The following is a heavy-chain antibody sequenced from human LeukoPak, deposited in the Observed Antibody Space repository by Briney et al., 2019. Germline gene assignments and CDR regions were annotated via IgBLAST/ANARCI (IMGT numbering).Heavy chain of an antibody. V-gene: IGHV4-39*07. CDR2: IYYSGST. CDR1: GGSISSSSYY. J-gene: IGHJ4*02. CDR3: ARDPGGMVRGVISPFDY. D-gene: IGHD3-10*01. Sequence: PSETLSLTCTVSGGSISSSSYYWGWIRQPPGKGLEWIGSIYYSGSTYYNPSLKSRVTISVDTSKNQFSLKLSSVTAADTAVYYCARDPGGMVRGVISPFDYWGQGTLVTVSS.